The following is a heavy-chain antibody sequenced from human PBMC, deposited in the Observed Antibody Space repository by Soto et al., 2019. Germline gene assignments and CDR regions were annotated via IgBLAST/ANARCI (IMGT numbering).Heavy chain of an antibody. V-gene: IGHV3-30-3*01. Sequence: GSLRLSCAASGFTFSTYAMHWVRQAPGKGLEWVAVISYDGSNKYYADSVKGRFTISRDNSKNTLYLQMNSLRAEDTAVYYCARDHKMGGQLGIGPHFDYWGQGTLVTVSS. D-gene: IGHD6-6*01. J-gene: IGHJ4*02. CDR2: ISYDGSNK. CDR3: ARDHKMGGQLGIGPHFDY. CDR1: GFTFSTYA.